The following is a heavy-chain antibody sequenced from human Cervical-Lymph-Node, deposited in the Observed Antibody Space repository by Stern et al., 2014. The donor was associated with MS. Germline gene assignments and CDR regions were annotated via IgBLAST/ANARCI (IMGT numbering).Heavy chain of an antibody. CDR1: GFTVGRDY. Sequence: EVQLVESGGGVIQPGGSLRLSCTASGFTVGRDYMTWVRQAPGKGLEWVSLITNVGSTCYTDSVNGRFTISRDDSKNTVYLPMTSLRAEDTAMYYCARDTSSPERSDWWGQGTLVTVSS. V-gene: IGHV3-53*01. D-gene: IGHD1-1*01. CDR3: ARDTSSPERSDW. CDR2: ITNVGST. J-gene: IGHJ4*02.